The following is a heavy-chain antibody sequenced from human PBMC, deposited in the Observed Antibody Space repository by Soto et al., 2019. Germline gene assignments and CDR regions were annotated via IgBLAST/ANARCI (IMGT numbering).Heavy chain of an antibody. V-gene: IGHV3-30*04. D-gene: IGHD1-1*01. CDR1: GFTFSSYA. Sequence: GGSLRLSCAASGFTFSSYAMHWVRQAPGKGLEWVAAIAYDGRNKYYADSVKGRFTISRDNSKNTLYLQMNSLRIEDTAVYYCARELERVFDYWGQGTLVTVSS. CDR3: ARELERVFDY. J-gene: IGHJ4*02. CDR2: IAYDGRNK.